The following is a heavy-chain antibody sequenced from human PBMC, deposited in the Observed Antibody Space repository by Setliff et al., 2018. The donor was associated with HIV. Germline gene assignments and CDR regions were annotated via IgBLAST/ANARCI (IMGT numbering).Heavy chain of an antibody. CDR2: INQDGGQK. V-gene: IGHV3-7*01. Sequence: GGSLRLSCAASGFIFSSYSMNWVRQAPGKGLEWVASINQDGGQKYYVDSVKGRFTISRDNAKNSLYLQMNSLRAEDTAVYYCARDKGPNLLDYWGQGTLVTVSS. J-gene: IGHJ4*02. CDR1: GFIFSSYS. D-gene: IGHD2-8*01. CDR3: ARDKGPNLLDY.